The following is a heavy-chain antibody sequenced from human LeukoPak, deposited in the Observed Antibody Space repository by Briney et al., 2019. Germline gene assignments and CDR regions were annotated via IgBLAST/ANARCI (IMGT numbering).Heavy chain of an antibody. J-gene: IGHJ6*04. Sequence: PSETLSLTCSGSGGSISSGYYYWCWIRQPPGKGLEWIGSIYYSGSTFYNPSLKSRVTVSVDTSKNQFSLNVNSVTAADTAVYYCLLNCSSCNCSPGVWGKGTTVAVSS. CDR3: LLNCSSCNCSPGV. CDR2: IYYSGST. D-gene: IGHD2-2*01. V-gene: IGHV4-39*01. CDR1: GGSISSGYYY.